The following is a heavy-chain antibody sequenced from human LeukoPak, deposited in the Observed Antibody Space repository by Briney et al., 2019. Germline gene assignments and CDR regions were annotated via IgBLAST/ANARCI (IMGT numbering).Heavy chain of an antibody. CDR2: ISSSSSYI. CDR3: ARSRIAAAGTLDY. D-gene: IGHD6-13*01. Sequence: GGSLRLSCAASGFTFSSYSMNWVRQAPGKGLEWVSSISSSSSYIYYADSVKGRFTISRDNAKNSLYLQMNSLRAEDTAVYYRARSRIAAAGTLDYWGQVTLVTVSS. CDR1: GFTFSSYS. V-gene: IGHV3-21*01. J-gene: IGHJ4*02.